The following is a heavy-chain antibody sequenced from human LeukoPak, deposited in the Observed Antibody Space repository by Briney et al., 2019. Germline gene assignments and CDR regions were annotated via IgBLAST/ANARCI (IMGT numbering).Heavy chain of an antibody. V-gene: IGHV1-46*03. CDR1: GYTFTSYY. D-gene: IGHD3-9*01. J-gene: IGHJ4*02. CDR3: ARGAWGYDILTGYYAILDY. CDR2: INPSGGST. Sequence: ASVKVSCKASGYTFTSYYMRWVRQAPGQGLEWMGIINPSGGSTSYAQKFQGRVTMTRDTSTGTVYMELSSLRSEDTAVYYCARGAWGYDILTGYYAILDYWGQGTLVTVSS.